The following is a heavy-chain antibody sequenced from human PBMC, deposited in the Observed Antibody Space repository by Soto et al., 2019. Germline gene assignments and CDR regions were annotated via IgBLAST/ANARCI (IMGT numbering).Heavy chain of an antibody. CDR2: IKQDGSEK. D-gene: IGHD1-26*01. V-gene: IGHV3-7*03. Sequence: LRLSCAASGFTFISYWMSWVRQAPGKGLEWVANIKQDGSEKYYVDSVKGRFTISRDNAKNSLYLQMNSLRAEDTAVYYCAREEVGATPRSDYWGQGTLVTVSS. J-gene: IGHJ4*02. CDR1: GFTFISYW. CDR3: AREEVGATPRSDY.